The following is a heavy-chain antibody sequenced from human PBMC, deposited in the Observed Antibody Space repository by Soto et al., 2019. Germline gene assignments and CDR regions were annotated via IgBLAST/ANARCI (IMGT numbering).Heavy chain of an antibody. CDR3: AKDRAFFRYYKGMDV. D-gene: IGHD3-10*01. CDR2: ISDDGSNK. CDR1: GFTFSSYG. Sequence: QVQLVESGGGVVQPGRSLRLSCAASGFTFSSYGMHWVRQAPGKGLEWVAVISDDGSNKYYADSVKGRFTISRDNSKNTLYLQMNSLRAEDTAVYYCAKDRAFFRYYKGMDVWGQGTTVTVAS. J-gene: IGHJ6*02. V-gene: IGHV3-30*18.